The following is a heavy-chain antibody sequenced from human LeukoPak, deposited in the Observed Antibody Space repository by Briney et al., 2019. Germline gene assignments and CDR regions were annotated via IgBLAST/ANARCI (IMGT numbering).Heavy chain of an antibody. CDR1: GGSISSGSYY. CDR2: IYTSGST. D-gene: IGHD3-9*01. J-gene: IGHJ6*03. V-gene: IGHV4-61*02. CDR3: ARERTGYYKGMRRYYYYMDV. Sequence: SQTLSLTCTVSGGSISSGSYYWSWIRQPAGKGLEWIGRIYTSGSTNYNPSLKSRVTISVDTSKNQFSLKLSSVTAADTAVYYCARERTGYYKGMRRYYYYMDVWGKGTTVTISS.